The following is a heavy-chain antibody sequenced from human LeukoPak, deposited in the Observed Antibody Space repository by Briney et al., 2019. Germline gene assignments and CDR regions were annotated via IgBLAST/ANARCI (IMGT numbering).Heavy chain of an antibody. Sequence: GGSLRLSCAASGFTFSSYAMHWVRQAPGKGLEWVAVISYDGSNKYYADSVKGRFTTSRDNSKNTLYLQMNSLRAEDTAVYYCARGWYGPWGQGTLVTVSS. D-gene: IGHD2-15*01. V-gene: IGHV3-30-3*01. CDR1: GFTFSSYA. CDR2: ISYDGSNK. CDR3: ARGWYGP. J-gene: IGHJ5*02.